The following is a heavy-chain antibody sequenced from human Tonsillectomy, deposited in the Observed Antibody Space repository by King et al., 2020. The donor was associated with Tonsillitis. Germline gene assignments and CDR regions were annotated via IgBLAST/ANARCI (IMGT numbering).Heavy chain of an antibody. CDR1: GGSISSSSYY. V-gene: IGHV4-39*07. J-gene: IGHJ5*02. D-gene: IGHD2-15*01. CDR3: ARRPPYCSGGSCYSSIGWFDP. CDR2: IYYTGST. Sequence: LQLQESGPGLVKPSETLSLTCTVSGGSISSSSYYWGWIRQPPGKGLEWIGSIYYTGSTYYNPSLKSRVTISVDTSKNQFSLKLSSVTAADTAVYYCARRPPYCSGGSCYSSIGWFDPWGQGTLVTVSS.